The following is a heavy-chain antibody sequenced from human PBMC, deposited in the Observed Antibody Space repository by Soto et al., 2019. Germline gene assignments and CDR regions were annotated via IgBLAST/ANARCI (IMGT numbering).Heavy chain of an antibody. CDR3: ARHCSSTSCSPYYYYYGMDV. V-gene: IGHV1-69*01. CDR1: GGTFSSYA. J-gene: IGHJ6*02. Sequence: QVQLVQSGAEVKKPGSSVKVSCKASGGTFSSYAISWVRQAPGQGLEWMGGTIPIFGTANYAQKFQGSVTITADESTSTAYRELSSLRSEDTAVYYCARHCSSTSCSPYYYYYGMDVWGQGPTVTVSS. D-gene: IGHD2-2*01. CDR2: TIPIFGTA.